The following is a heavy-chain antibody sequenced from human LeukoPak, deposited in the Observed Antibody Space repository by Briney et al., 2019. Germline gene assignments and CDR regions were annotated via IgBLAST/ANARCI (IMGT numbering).Heavy chain of an antibody. D-gene: IGHD3-10*01. CDR3: ARTGMVYYYYYYMDV. CDR1: DASISSSDYH. Sequence: SETLSLTCSVSDASISSSDYHWAWIRQPPGKGLEWIGSMHYGGSTYYNPSLKSRVTISVDTSKNQLSLKLSSVTAADTAVYYCARTGMVYYYYYYMDVWGKGTTVTVSS. V-gene: IGHV4-39*01. CDR2: MHYGGST. J-gene: IGHJ6*03.